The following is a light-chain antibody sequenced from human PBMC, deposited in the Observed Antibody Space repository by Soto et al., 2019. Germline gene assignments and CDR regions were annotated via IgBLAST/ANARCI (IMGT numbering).Light chain of an antibody. CDR1: QDISNY. V-gene: IGKV1-33*01. Sequence: DIQMTQSPSSLSASVGDRFTITCQASQDISNYLNWYQQKPGKAPNPLIYDASNRATGIPARFSGSGSGTDFTLTISSLEPEDFAVYYCQQRSNWPPRITFGQGTRLEIK. J-gene: IGKJ5*01. CDR3: QQRSNWPPRIT. CDR2: DAS.